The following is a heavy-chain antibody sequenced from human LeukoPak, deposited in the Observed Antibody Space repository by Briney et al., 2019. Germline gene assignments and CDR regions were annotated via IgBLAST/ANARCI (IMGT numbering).Heavy chain of an antibody. CDR1: GGSISSSSYY. J-gene: IGHJ5*02. D-gene: IGHD2-2*01. CDR3: ARRGYCSSTSCYEYWFDP. CDR2: IYYSGST. Sequence: PSETLSLTCTVSGGSISSSSYYWGWIRQPPGKGLEWSGIIYYSGSTYYNPSLKSRLTMSVDTSKNQFSLKLSSVTATDTAVYYCARRGYCSSTSCYEYWFDPWGQGTLVTVSS. V-gene: IGHV4-39*01.